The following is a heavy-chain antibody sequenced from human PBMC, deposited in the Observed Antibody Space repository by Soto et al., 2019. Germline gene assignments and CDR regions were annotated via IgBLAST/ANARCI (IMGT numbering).Heavy chain of an antibody. CDR3: ARETYDFWSGYYSGLWFNP. J-gene: IGHJ5*02. V-gene: IGHV1-3*01. Sequence: ASVKVSCKASGYTFTSYAMHWVRQAPGQRLEWMGWINAGNGNTKYSQKFQGRVTITRDTSASTAYMELRSLRSDDTAVYYCARETYDFWSGYYSGLWFNPWGQGTLVTVSS. CDR1: GYTFTSYA. CDR2: INAGNGNT. D-gene: IGHD3-3*01.